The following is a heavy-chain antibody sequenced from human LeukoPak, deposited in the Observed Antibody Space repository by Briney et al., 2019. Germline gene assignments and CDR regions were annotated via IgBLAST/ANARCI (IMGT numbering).Heavy chain of an antibody. Sequence: GGSLRLSCAASGFTFSSYAMSWVRQPPGKGLEWVSAISGSGGSTYYADSVKGRFTISRDNSKNTLYLQMNSLRAEDTAVYYCATTPRTGYSSSSVDWGQGTLVTVSS. D-gene: IGHD6-13*01. CDR1: GFTFSSYA. J-gene: IGHJ4*02. CDR3: ATTPRTGYSSSSVD. V-gene: IGHV3-23*01. CDR2: ISGSGGST.